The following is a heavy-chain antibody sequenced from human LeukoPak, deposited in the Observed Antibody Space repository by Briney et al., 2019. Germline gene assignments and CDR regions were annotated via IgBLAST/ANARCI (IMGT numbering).Heavy chain of an antibody. Sequence: ASVKVSCKASGYTFTGYYMHWVRQAPGQGLEWVGWINPKSGGTNYAQKFQGRINMTRDTSISTAYVELSRLRSDDTAVYYCARGLSGSGSYYDYGMDVWGQGTTVTVSS. J-gene: IGHJ6*02. V-gene: IGHV1-2*02. CDR1: GYTFTGYY. CDR3: ARGLSGSGSYYDYGMDV. CDR2: INPKSGGT. D-gene: IGHD3-10*01.